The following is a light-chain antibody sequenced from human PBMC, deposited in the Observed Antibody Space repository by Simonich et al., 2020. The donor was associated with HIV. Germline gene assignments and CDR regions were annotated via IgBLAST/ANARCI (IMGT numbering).Light chain of an antibody. V-gene: IGKV2-30*02. Sequence: DVVMTQSPLSLPVTLGQPASISCRSSQSLVHSDGNTYLTWFQQRPGQSPRRLIYKVSHRDSGVPDRFSGSGSGTHFTLKISRVEAEDLGVYYCMQRYTFGQGTKLEIK. CDR2: KVS. CDR1: QSLVHSDGNTY. J-gene: IGKJ2*01. CDR3: MQRYT.